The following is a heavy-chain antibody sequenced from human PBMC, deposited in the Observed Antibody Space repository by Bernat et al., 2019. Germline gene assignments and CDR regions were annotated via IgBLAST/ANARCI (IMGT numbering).Heavy chain of an antibody. D-gene: IGHD2-21*02. J-gene: IGHJ4*02. V-gene: IGHV3-33*01. Sequence: QVQLVESGGGVVQPGRSLRLSCAASGFTFSSYGMHWVRQAPGKGLEWVAVIWYDGSNKYYADSVKGRFTISRDNSKNTLYLQMNSLRAEDTAVYYCARVPCPCGDCYHGDYWGQGTLVTVSS. CDR3: ARVPCPCGDCYHGDY. CDR2: IWYDGSNK. CDR1: GFTFSSYG.